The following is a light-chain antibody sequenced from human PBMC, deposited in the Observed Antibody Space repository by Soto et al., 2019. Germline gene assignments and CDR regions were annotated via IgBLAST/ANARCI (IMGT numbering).Light chain of an antibody. CDR2: DAS. J-gene: IGKJ2*01. Sequence: EIVLTQSPATLSLSPGERATLSCRASQSVSSYLAWYQQKPGQAPRLLIYDASNRATGIPARFSGGGSGPAFTLTLSSLEPVDFAVYYCQHRFNWPRFTFGQGTKLEIK. V-gene: IGKV3-11*01. CDR3: QHRFNWPRFT. CDR1: QSVSSY.